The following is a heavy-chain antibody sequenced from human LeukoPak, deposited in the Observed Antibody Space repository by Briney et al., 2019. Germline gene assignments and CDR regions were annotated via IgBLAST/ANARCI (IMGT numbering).Heavy chain of an antibody. Sequence: PLETLSLTCTVSGGSISSSSYYWSWIRQPPGKGLEWIGYIYYSGITHYYPSLKSRVTISLDTSKNQFSLKLSSVTAADTAVYYCARDRGSSPDYFDYWGQGTLVTVSS. CDR2: IYYSGIT. V-gene: IGHV4-61*01. CDR3: ARDRGSSPDYFDY. J-gene: IGHJ4*02. CDR1: GGSISSSSYY. D-gene: IGHD6-6*01.